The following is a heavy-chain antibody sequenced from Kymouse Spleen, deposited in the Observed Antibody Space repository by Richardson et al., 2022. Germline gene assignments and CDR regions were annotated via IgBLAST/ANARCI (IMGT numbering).Heavy chain of an antibody. D-gene: IGHD6-13*01. CDR3: AKDQRYSSSWYDAFDI. Sequence: EVQLVESGGGLVQPGGSLRLSCAASGFTFSSYAMSWVRQAPGKGLEWVSAISGSGGSTYYADSVKGRFTISRDNSKNTLYLQMNSLRAEDTAVYYCAKDQRYSSSWYDAFDIWGQGTMVTVSS. CDR2: ISGSGGST. J-gene: IGHJ3*02. CDR1: GFTFSSYA. V-gene: IGHV3-23*04.